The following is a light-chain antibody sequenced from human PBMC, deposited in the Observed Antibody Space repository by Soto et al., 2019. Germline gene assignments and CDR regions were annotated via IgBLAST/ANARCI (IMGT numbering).Light chain of an antibody. CDR1: QSVGGSY. CDR3: QQHTNSPLMYT. V-gene: IGKV3-20*01. CDR2: GAS. Sequence: EIVLTQSTGTLSLSPGERATLSCRASQSVGGSYLVRYQQKRGQAPRLLISGASSRATGIPDRFSGSGSGTDFTLTISRLEPEDFAVYYCQQHTNSPLMYTFGQGTRLEIK. J-gene: IGKJ2*01.